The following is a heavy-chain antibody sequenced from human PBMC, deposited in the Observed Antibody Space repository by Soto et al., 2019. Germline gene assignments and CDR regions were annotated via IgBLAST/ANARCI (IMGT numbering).Heavy chain of an antibody. D-gene: IGHD1-26*01. CDR1: GFTFRSYG. CDR3: AREGDGNYFYFDY. V-gene: IGHV3-48*03. CDR2: ISPGDDTI. Sequence: GGSLRLSSPGSGFTFRSYGMNWVRQAPGKGLEWVSYISPGDDTIHHSDSVKGRFPISRDNAKNSLYLQMNNLRAEDSAVDYCAREGDGNYFYFDYRGQGTRVTVSS. J-gene: IGHJ4*02.